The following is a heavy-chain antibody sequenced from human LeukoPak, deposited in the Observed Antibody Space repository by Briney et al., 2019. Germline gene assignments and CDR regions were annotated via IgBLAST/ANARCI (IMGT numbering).Heavy chain of an antibody. Sequence: GGSLRLSCAASGFTFSSYAMSWVRQAPGKGLEWVSAISGSGGSTYYADSVKGRFTISRDNSKNTLYLQMNSLRAEDTAVYYCAKETVVAATPVLYYYYGMDVWGQGTTVTVSS. V-gene: IGHV3-23*01. J-gene: IGHJ6*02. CDR3: AKETVVAATPVLYYYYGMDV. D-gene: IGHD2-15*01. CDR1: GFTFSSYA. CDR2: ISGSGGST.